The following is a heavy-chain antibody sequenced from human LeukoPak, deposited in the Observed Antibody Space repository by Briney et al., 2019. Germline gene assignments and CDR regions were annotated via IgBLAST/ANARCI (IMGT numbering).Heavy chain of an antibody. D-gene: IGHD3-3*02. V-gene: IGHV3-66*01. Sequence: GGSLRLSCAASGFTVSSDYMSWVRQAPGKGLEWVSVVCSDGNTYYAASVKGRFTISRDNSKNTVYLQMNSLRADDTAVYYCARAHWDYWGQGTLVTVSS. CDR3: ARAHWDY. CDR1: GFTVSSDY. CDR2: VCSDGNT. J-gene: IGHJ4*02.